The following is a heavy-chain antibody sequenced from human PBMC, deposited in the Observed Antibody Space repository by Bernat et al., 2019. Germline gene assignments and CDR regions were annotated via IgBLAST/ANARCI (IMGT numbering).Heavy chain of an antibody. J-gene: IGHJ4*02. CDR1: GFTFDDYA. D-gene: IGHD2-8*01. CDR2: ICRNCGSI. Sequence: EVQLVESGGGLVQPGRSLRLSCAASGFTFDDYAMHWVRQAPGKGLEWGQGICRNCGSIGYADSVKGRFTISRDNAKNSLYLQMNSLRAEDTALYYCAKDGGALGYCTNGVCAGFKYYFDYWGQGTLVTVSS. CDR3: AKDGGALGYCTNGVCAGFKYYFDY. V-gene: IGHV3-9*01.